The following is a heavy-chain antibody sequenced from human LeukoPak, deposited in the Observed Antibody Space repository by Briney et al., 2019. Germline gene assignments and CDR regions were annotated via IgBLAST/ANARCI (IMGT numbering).Heavy chain of an antibody. CDR1: GFTFSSYG. J-gene: IGHJ5*02. Sequence: GGSLRLSCAAFGFTFSSYGMHWVRQAPGKGLEWVAFIRYDGRNKYYGDPVKGRFSISRDNSKNTLYLQMNSLRAEDTAVYYCAKGRRYNILTGHYVSEVDPWGQGTLVTVSS. V-gene: IGHV3-30*02. D-gene: IGHD3-9*01. CDR3: AKGRRYNILTGHYVSEVDP. CDR2: IRYDGRNK.